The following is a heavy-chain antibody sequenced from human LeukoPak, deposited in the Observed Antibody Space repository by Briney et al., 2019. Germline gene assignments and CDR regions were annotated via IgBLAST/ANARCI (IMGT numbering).Heavy chain of an antibody. CDR2: ISGSGGST. Sequence: GGSLRLSCAASGFTFSSYAMSWVRQAQGKGLEWVSAISGSGGSTYYADSVKGRFTISRDNSKNTLYLQMNSLRAEDTAVYYCAKLTTLTTLSALDYWGQGTLVTVSS. V-gene: IGHV3-23*01. J-gene: IGHJ4*02. CDR1: GFTFSSYA. CDR3: AKLTTLTTLSALDY. D-gene: IGHD4-17*01.